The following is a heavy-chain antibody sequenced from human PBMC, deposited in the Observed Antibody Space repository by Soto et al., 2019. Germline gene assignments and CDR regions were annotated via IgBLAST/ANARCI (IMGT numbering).Heavy chain of an antibody. Sequence: QVQLVQSGAEVKKPGASVKVSCKASGYTFTSYYMHWVRQAPGQGLECMGIINPSGGSTSYAQKFQGRVTMTRDTSTSTVYMELSSLRSEDTAVYYCATNRIAVSASKGNWYFDLWGRGTLVTVSS. V-gene: IGHV1-46*01. D-gene: IGHD6-19*01. CDR2: INPSGGST. CDR1: GYTFTSYY. CDR3: ATNRIAVSASKGNWYFDL. J-gene: IGHJ2*01.